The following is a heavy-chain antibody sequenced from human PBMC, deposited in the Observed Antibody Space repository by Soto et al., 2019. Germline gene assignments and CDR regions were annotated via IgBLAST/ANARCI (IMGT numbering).Heavy chain of an antibody. CDR3: ARARRDHPSLTSWGDYYYGMDV. CDR1: GGSISSGDYY. J-gene: IGHJ6*02. Sequence: PSETLSLTCTVSGGSISSGDYYWSWIRQPPGKGLEWIGYIYYSGSTYYNPSLKSRVTISVDTSKNQFSLKLSSVTAADTAVYYCARARRDHPSLTSWGDYYYGMDVWGQGTTVTVSS. CDR2: IYYSGST. D-gene: IGHD3-10*01. V-gene: IGHV4-30-4*01.